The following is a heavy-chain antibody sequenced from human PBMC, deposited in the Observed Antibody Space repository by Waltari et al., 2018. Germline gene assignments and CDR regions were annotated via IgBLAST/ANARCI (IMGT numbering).Heavy chain of an antibody. Sequence: QVQLVDSGGGVVQPGRSLRLSCAASGFPFSSYGMPWVRQAHGKGLEWVAVIWYDGSNKYYADSVKGRFTISRDNSKNTLYLQMNSLRAEDTAVYYCARASDLYYYMDVWGKGTTVTVSS. CDR2: IWYDGSNK. V-gene: IGHV3-33*01. J-gene: IGHJ6*03. CDR3: ARASDLYYYMDV. CDR1: GFPFSSYG. D-gene: IGHD1-26*01.